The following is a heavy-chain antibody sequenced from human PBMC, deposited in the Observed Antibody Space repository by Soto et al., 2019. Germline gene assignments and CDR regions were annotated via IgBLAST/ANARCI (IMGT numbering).Heavy chain of an antibody. V-gene: IGHV4-59*01. CDR3: AGHVLGYYYYYMDV. Sequence: SETLSLTCTVSGGSISSYYWSWTRQPPGKGLEWIGYIYYSGSTNYNPSLKSRVTISVDTSKNQFSLKLSSVTAADTAVYYCAGHVLGYYYYYMDVWGKGTTVTVSS. J-gene: IGHJ6*03. CDR1: GGSISSYY. CDR2: IYYSGST. D-gene: IGHD3-16*01.